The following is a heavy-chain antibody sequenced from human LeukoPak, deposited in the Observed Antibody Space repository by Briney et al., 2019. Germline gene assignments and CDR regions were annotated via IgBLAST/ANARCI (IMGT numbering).Heavy chain of an antibody. V-gene: IGHV3-7*02. J-gene: IGHJ4*02. CDR3: ARGRIGYHYDY. CDR1: GFTFTDSW. Sequence: GGSLRLSCEASGFTFTDSWMSWVRQAPGKGLEWVANIRQDGSEKYYVDSVQGRFTISRDNAKNTLYLQMNALRAEDTAVYYCARGRIGYHYDYWGQGSLVTVSS. CDR2: IRQDGSEK. D-gene: IGHD3-22*01.